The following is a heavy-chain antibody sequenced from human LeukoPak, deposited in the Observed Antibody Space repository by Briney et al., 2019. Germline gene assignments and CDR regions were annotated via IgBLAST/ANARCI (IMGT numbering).Heavy chain of an antibody. J-gene: IGHJ4*02. Sequence: GGSLRLSCAASGFTFSSYAMSWVRQAPGKGLEWVSAISGSGGSTYYADSVKGRFTISRDNSKNTLYLQMNSLRAEDTAVYYCARGPLPAMLNRWGQGTLVTVSS. D-gene: IGHD5-18*01. CDR2: ISGSGGST. CDR1: GFTFSSYA. V-gene: IGHV3-23*01. CDR3: ARGPLPAMLNR.